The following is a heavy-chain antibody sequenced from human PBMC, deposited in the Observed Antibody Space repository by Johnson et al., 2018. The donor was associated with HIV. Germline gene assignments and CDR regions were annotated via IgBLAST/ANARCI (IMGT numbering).Heavy chain of an antibody. CDR1: GFTFSSYA. CDR2: ISYDGSNK. D-gene: IGHD3-22*01. J-gene: IGHJ3*02. Sequence: QMQLVESGGGVVQPGRSLRLYCAASGFTFSSYAMHWVRQAPGKGLEWVAVISYDGSNKYYADSLKGRFTISRDNSKNTLYLQMNSLRAEDTAGYYCAREVVLTMIVVVFTEAFDIWGQGTMVTVSS. V-gene: IGHV3-30-3*01. CDR3: AREVVLTMIVVVFTEAFDI.